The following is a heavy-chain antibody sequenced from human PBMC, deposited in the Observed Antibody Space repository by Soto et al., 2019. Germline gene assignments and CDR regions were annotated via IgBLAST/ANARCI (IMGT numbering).Heavy chain of an antibody. D-gene: IGHD1-26*01. Sequence: PLVSLRLSCAASGFTFSSYAMSWVRMAPGKGLEWVSAISGSGGSTYYADSVKGRFTISRDNSKNTLYLQMNSLRAEDTAVYYCAKGEVGATLYYYYYGMDVWGQGTTVTVSS. CDR3: AKGEVGATLYYYYYGMDV. J-gene: IGHJ6*02. V-gene: IGHV3-23*01. CDR2: ISGSGGST. CDR1: GFTFSSYA.